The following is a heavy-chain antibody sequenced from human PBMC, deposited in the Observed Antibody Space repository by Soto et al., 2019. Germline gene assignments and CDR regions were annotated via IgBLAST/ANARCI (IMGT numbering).Heavy chain of an antibody. CDR3: AREIRGAN. CDR2: INRGGSNI. CDR1: GFTFTDHY. J-gene: IGHJ4*02. V-gene: IGHV3-11*01. D-gene: IGHD3-10*01. Sequence: QVQLVESGGGLVKPGGSLRLSCTASGFTFTDHYMTWIRQAPGKGLEWVSYINRGGSNIYYADSVRGRFTISRDNAKTSVYLKMSSLRAEDTAIYYCAREIRGANWGQGTLVIVSS.